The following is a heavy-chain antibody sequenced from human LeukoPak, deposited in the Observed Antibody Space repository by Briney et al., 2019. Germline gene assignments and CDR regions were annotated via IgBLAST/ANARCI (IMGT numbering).Heavy chain of an antibody. D-gene: IGHD5-24*01. CDR1: GGTFSSYA. CDR3: ARARRRWLQPDAFDI. J-gene: IGHJ3*02. CDR2: IIPIFGTA. Sequence: ASVKVSFKASGGTFSSYAISWVRQAPGQGLEWMGGIIPIFGTANYAQKFQGRVTITTDESTSTAYMELSSLRSEDTAVYYCARARRRWLQPDAFDIWGQGTMVTVSS. V-gene: IGHV1-69*05.